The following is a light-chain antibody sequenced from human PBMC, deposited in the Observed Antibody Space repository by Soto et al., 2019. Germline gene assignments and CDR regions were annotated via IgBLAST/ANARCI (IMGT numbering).Light chain of an antibody. J-gene: IGKJ1*01. CDR3: QQRSSWPRT. CDR2: DAS. Sequence: EIVFTQSPATLSLSPGERATLSCRASQSVSRYLAWYQQKYGQAPRLLIYDASNRATGIPARFSGSGSGTDFTLTISSLEPEDFAVYYCQQRSSWPRTFGQGTKVDIK. CDR1: QSVSRY. V-gene: IGKV3-11*01.